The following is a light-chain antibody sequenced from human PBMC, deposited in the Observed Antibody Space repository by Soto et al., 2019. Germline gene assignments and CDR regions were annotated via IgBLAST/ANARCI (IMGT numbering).Light chain of an antibody. CDR3: QQYGSSGT. V-gene: IGKV3-20*01. CDR2: GAS. CDR1: QSVSNNY. Sequence: EIVLTQSPGTLSLSPGERATLSCRASQSVSNNYLAWYQQKPGQAPRLLIYGASNRATGIPDRFSGSGYGTVFTLTISRLKPEDFAVYYCQQYGSSGTFGQVTKVEIK. J-gene: IGKJ1*01.